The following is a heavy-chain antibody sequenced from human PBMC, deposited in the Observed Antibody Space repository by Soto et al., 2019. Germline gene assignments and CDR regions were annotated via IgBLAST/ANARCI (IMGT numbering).Heavy chain of an antibody. CDR2: INSDASST. V-gene: IGHV3-74*01. J-gene: IGHJ4*02. CDR3: AKEGGLSGSYYISSSYYFDY. CDR1: GFTFNIYW. D-gene: IGHD1-26*01. Sequence: GGSLRLSCAASGFTFNIYWMHWVRQAPGKGLVWVSRINSDASSTNYADSVKGRFTISRDNAKNTLYLQMNSLRAEDTSVYYCAKEGGLSGSYYISSSYYFDYWGQGTLVTVS.